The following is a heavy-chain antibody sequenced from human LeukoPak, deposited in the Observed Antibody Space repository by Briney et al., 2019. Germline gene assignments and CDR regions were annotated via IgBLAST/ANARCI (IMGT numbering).Heavy chain of an antibody. CDR1: GFTFSSYA. J-gene: IGHJ4*02. CDR3: VRVGHSSGWYLDY. D-gene: IGHD6-19*01. CDR2: ISSSSSYI. Sequence: PAGSLRLSCAASGFTFSSYAMSWVRQAPGKGLEWVSSISSSSSYIYYAGSVQGRFTVSRDNAQNSLSLQMNSLRAEDTAVYYCVRVGHSSGWYLDYWGQGTLVTVSS. V-gene: IGHV3-21*01.